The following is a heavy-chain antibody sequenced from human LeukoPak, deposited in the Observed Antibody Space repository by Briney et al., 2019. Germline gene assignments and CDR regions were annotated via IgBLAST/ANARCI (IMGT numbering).Heavy chain of an antibody. V-gene: IGHV3-30*18. J-gene: IGHJ4*02. CDR3: AKDLVMGATYDY. Sequence: QPGRSLRLSCAASGFTFSSYGMHWVRQAPGKGLEWVAVISYDGSNKYYADSVKGRLTISRDNSKNTLYLQMNSLRAEDTAVYYCAKDLVMGATYDYWGQGTLVTVSS. D-gene: IGHD1-26*01. CDR2: ISYDGSNK. CDR1: GFTFSSYG.